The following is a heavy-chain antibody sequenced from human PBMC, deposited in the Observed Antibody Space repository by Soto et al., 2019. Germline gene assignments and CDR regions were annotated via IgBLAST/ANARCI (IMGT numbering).Heavy chain of an antibody. CDR2: ISAYNGNT. CDR1: GYTFTGFG. J-gene: IGHJ3*02. V-gene: IGHV1-18*01. D-gene: IGHD2-15*01. CDR3: ARDHRGGTDAFDI. Sequence: QVQLVQSGAEVKKPGASVKVSCKASGYTFTGFGISWVRQAPGQGLEWMGWISAYNGNTNYAENLQGRVTMTTDTSTSTAYMELRSLRSDDTAVDYCARDHRGGTDAFDIWGQGTMVTVSS.